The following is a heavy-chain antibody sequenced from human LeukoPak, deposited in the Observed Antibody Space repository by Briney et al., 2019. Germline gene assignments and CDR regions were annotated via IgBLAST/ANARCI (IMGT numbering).Heavy chain of an antibody. Sequence: SETLSLTCTVSGGSITGYYWSWLRQPPGKGLEWIGYIRYSGSTKYNPSLDSRVTMSVDTSRNHFSLKLSSVTATDTAVYYCAQQAVGAHCGGDCYPFDYWGQGTLVTVSS. CDR1: GGSITGYY. D-gene: IGHD2-21*02. CDR2: IRYSGST. J-gene: IGHJ4*02. CDR3: AQQAVGAHCGGDCYPFDY. V-gene: IGHV4-59*08.